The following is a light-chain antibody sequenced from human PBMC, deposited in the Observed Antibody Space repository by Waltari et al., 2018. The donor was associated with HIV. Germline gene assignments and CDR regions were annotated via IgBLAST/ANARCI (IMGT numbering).Light chain of an antibody. V-gene: IGKV4-1*01. CDR1: QYVLFNSNKKNS. CDR3: QQYYSSPFT. J-gene: IGKJ5*01. CDR2: WAS. Sequence: DIVMTQSPDSLAVSLGERATLNCKSSQYVLFNSNKKNSLAWYQHKSGQPPKLLIYWASSREFGVPDRFSGGGSGTDCTLTISNLQAEDVATYYCQQYYSSPFTFGQGTRLEI.